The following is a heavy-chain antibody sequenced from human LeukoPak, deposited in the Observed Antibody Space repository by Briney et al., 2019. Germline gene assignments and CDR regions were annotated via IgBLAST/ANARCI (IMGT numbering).Heavy chain of an antibody. CDR2: IYHSGST. V-gene: IGHV4-30-2*01. J-gene: IGHJ4*02. CDR1: GGSISSGGYY. Sequence: PSETLSLTCTVSGGSISSGGYYWSWIRQPPGKGLEWIGYIYHSGSTYYNPSLKSRVTISVDTSKNQFSLKLSSVTAADTAVYYCARGGEVSAAIGAFDYWGQGTLVTVSS. CDR3: ARGGEVSAAIGAFDY. D-gene: IGHD2-2*01.